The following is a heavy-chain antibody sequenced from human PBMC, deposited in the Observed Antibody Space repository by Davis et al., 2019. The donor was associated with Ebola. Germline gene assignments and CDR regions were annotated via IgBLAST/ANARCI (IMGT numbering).Heavy chain of an antibody. CDR2: MKQDGSEK. J-gene: IGHJ5*02. Sequence: GGSLRLSCAASGFTFSTYWMSWVRQAPGKGLEWVANMKQDGSEKYYVDSVKGRFTISRDNAKNSLYLQMTSLRAEDTAVYYCAREGTVTDTRGLSWFDPWGQGTLVTVSS. CDR1: GFTFSTYW. CDR3: AREGTVTDTRGLSWFDP. V-gene: IGHV3-7*01. D-gene: IGHD4-17*01.